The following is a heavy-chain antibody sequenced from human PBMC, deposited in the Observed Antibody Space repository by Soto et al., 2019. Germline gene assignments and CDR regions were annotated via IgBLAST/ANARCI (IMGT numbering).Heavy chain of an antibody. D-gene: IGHD6-13*01. V-gene: IGHV3-21*01. CDR3: ARKGQQLVDFDY. CDR2: ISSSSSYI. Sequence: GGSLRLSCAASGFTFSSYSMNWVRQAPGKGLEWVSSISSSSSYIYYADSVKGRLTISRDNAKNSLYLQMNSLRAEDTAVYYCARKGQQLVDFDYWGQGTLVTVSS. J-gene: IGHJ4*02. CDR1: GFTFSSYS.